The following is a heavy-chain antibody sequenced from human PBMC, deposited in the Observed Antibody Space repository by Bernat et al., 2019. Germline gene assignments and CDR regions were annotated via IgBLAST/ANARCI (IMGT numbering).Heavy chain of an antibody. J-gene: IGHJ5*02. CDR1: GGSFSGYY. D-gene: IGHD6-13*01. Sequence: QVQLQQWGAGLLKPSETLSLTCAVYGGSFSGYYWSWIRQPPGKGLEWIGEINHSGSTNYNPSLKSRVTISVDTSKNQFSLKLNSVTAADTAVYYCARVGLRYSSSWYKFDPWGQGTLVTVSS. V-gene: IGHV4-34*01. CDR2: INHSGST. CDR3: ARVGLRYSSSWYKFDP.